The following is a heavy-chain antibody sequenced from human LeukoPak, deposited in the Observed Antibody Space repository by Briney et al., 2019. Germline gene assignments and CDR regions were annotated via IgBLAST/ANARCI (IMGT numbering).Heavy chain of an antibody. J-gene: IGHJ6*03. CDR2: IRNDASNK. D-gene: IGHD3-10*01. CDR1: GFPFSTYG. Sequence: GGSLRLSCAASGFPFSTYGIHWVRQAPGKGLEWVAFIRNDASNKYYADSVKGRFTISRDNSKNTLYLQMNSLRPEDTAVYYCAKIIGGGYYYYYMDVWGKGTTVTVSS. CDR3: AKIIGGGYYYYYMDV. V-gene: IGHV3-30*02.